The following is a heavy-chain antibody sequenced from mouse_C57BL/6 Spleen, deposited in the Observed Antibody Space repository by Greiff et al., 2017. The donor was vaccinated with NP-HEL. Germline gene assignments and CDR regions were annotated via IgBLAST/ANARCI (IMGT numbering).Heavy chain of an antibody. J-gene: IGHJ1*03. CDR1: GYTFTSYW. V-gene: IGHV1-55*01. Sequence: VQLQQPGAELVKPGASVKMSCKASGYTFTSYWITWVKQRPGQGLEWIGDIYPGSGSTNYNEKFKSKATLTVDTSSSTAYMQLSSLTSEDSAVYYCARRDYDYARYFDVWGTGTTVTVSS. CDR3: ARRDYDYARYFDV. CDR2: IYPGSGST. D-gene: IGHD2-4*01.